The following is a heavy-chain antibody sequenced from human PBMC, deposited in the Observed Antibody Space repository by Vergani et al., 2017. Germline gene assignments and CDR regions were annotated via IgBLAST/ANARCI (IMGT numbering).Heavy chain of an antibody. J-gene: IGHJ4*02. CDR1: GFTFSDYY. CDR2: ISSSSSYT. CDR3: ARGSVLRFLEWSNDY. V-gene: IGHV3-11*06. D-gene: IGHD3-3*01. Sequence: VQLLESGGGLVKPGGSLRLSCAASGFTFSDYYMSWIRQAPGKGLEWVSYISSSSSYTNYADSVKGRFTISRDNAKNSLYLQMNSLRAEDTAVYYCARGSVLRFLEWSNDYWGQGTLVTVSS.